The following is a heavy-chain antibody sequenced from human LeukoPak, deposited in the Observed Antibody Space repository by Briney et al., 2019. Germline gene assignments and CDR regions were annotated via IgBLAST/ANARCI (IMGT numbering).Heavy chain of an antibody. CDR1: GYTFTGYY. CDR2: INPSINGT. Sequence: ASVKVSCKASGYTFTGYYMHWVRQAPGQGLEWMGWINPSINGTNYAQKFQGRVTMTGDRSISTAYMELSRLRSDDTAVYYCARERTPGSGYGVDYWGQGTVVTVSS. J-gene: IGHJ4*02. V-gene: IGHV1-2*02. D-gene: IGHD6-25*01. CDR3: ARERTPGSGYGVDY.